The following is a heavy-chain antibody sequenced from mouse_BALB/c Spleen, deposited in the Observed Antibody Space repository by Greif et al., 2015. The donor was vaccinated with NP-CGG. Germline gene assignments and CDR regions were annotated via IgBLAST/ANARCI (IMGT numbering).Heavy chain of an antibody. CDR3: AKSGDYDNSFDY. CDR1: GYTFTSSW. Sequence: QVQLQQPGSVLVRPGASVKLSCKASGYTFTSSWMHWAKQRPGQGLEWIGEIHPNSGNINYNEKFKGKATLTVDTSSSTAYVDLSCLTSDDSAVYCCAKSGDYDNSFDYWGQGTTLTGSS. CDR2: IHPNSGNI. D-gene: IGHD2-4*01. J-gene: IGHJ2*01. V-gene: IGHV1S130*01.